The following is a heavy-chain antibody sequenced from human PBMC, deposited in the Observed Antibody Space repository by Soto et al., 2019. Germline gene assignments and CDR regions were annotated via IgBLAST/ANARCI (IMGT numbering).Heavy chain of an antibody. CDR1: GFTFSISW. J-gene: IGHJ4*02. V-gene: IGHV3-7*01. CDR3: ARGPY. Sequence: EVQLVESGGGLVQPGGSLRLSCAASGFTFSISWMSWVRQAPGKGLEWVASIKEDASEKYYVDSVKGRFTISRDNANRSLYLQMNRLRAEDTAVYYCARGPYWGQGTLVTVSS. CDR2: IKEDASEK.